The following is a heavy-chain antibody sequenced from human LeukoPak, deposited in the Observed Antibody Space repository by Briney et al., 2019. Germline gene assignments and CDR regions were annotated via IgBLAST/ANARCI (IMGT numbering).Heavy chain of an antibody. Sequence: GRSLRLSCAASGFTFDDYAMHWVRQAPGKGLDWVSGISWNSGSIGYADSVKGRFTISRDNAKNSLYLQMNSLRAEDMALYYCAKAHSSSGWYYFDYWGQGTLVTVSS. V-gene: IGHV3-9*03. CDR2: ISWNSGSI. D-gene: IGHD6-19*01. J-gene: IGHJ4*02. CDR3: AKAHSSSGWYYFDY. CDR1: GFTFDDYA.